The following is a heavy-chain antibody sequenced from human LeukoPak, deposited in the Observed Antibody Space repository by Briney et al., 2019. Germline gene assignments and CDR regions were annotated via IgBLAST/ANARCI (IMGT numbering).Heavy chain of an antibody. CDR2: LSSSSSYI. V-gene: IGHV3-21*01. J-gene: IGHJ4*02. CDR3: ARVSGGGSGGYELDY. CDR1: GFTFSSYS. Sequence: PGGSLRLSCAASGFTFSSYSMNWVRQAPGKGLEWVSSLSSSSSYIYYADSVKGRFTISRDNAKNSLYLQMNSLRAEDTAVYYCARVSGGGSGGYELDYWGQGTLVTVSS. D-gene: IGHD5-12*01.